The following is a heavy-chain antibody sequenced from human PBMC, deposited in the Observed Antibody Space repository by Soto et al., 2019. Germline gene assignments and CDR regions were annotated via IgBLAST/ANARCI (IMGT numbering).Heavy chain of an antibody. CDR2: IYHNGST. CDR1: GGSISSYY. D-gene: IGHD3-3*01. J-gene: IGHJ4*02. CDR3: ARASLGWLLSFFDY. Sequence: SETLSLTCTVSGGSISSYYWSWIRQPPGKGLECIGYIYHNGSTYYNPSLKSRVTISADRSKNQFALKLTSVTAADTAVHYCARASLGWLLSFFDYWGEGTLVTVSS. V-gene: IGHV4-59*12.